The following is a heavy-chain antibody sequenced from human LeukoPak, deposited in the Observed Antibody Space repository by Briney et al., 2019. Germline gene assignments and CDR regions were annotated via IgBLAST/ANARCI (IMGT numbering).Heavy chain of an antibody. Sequence: GGSLRLSCAASGFTFRSYAMSWVRQAPGKGLEWVSTVTGGGGTTYYADSVKDRFTISRHNPKNTVYLQLNSLRADDTAVYYCAKDSPLVAYTSGWSSNSFDHWGQATLVTVSS. CDR3: AKDSPLVAYTSGWSSNSFDH. CDR2: VTGGGGTT. CDR1: GFTFRSYA. J-gene: IGHJ4*02. D-gene: IGHD6-19*01. V-gene: IGHV3-23*01.